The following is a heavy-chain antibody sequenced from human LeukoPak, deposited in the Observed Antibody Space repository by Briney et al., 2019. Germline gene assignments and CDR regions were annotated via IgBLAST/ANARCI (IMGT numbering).Heavy chain of an antibody. CDR2: IYYSGST. J-gene: IGHJ3*02. CDR1: DGSISSYY. Sequence: SETLSLTCTVSDGSISSYYWSWIRQSPGKGLEWIGYIYYSGSTSYNPSLKSRVTISVDTSKNQFSLKLSSVTAADTAVYYCARGFEDCSSTSCYFDAFDIWGQGTMVTVSS. D-gene: IGHD2-2*01. CDR3: ARGFEDCSSTSCYFDAFDI. V-gene: IGHV4-59*08.